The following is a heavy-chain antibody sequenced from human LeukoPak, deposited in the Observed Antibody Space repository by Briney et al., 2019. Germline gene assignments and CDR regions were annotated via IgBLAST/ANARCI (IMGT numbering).Heavy chain of an antibody. V-gene: IGHV1-2*02. J-gene: IGHJ4*02. CDR1: GYTFTGYY. CDR2: MNPNTGAT. Sequence: ASVKVSCKPSGYTFTGYYLHWVRPAPGQALEWMGWMNPNTGATVYAQNFQGRVTMSRDTSISTAYMTLSSLRSDDTAVYFCARDRVGSGWPRPFYLEFWGQGTLVSVSS. D-gene: IGHD6-19*01. CDR3: ARDRVGSGWPRPFYLEF.